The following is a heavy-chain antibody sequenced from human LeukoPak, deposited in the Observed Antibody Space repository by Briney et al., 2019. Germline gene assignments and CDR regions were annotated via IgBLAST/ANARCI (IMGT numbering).Heavy chain of an antibody. CDR2: INPNSGGT. D-gene: IGHD3-10*01. J-gene: IGHJ4*02. CDR1: GYIFTGYY. V-gene: IGHV1-2*02. Sequence: ASVKVSCKASGYIFTGYYMHWVRQAPGQGLEWMGWINPNSGGTNYAQKFQGRVTMTRDTSISTAYMELSRLRSDDMAVYYCARGLLIFYGSGSHLAEFDYWGQGTLVTVSS. CDR3: ARGLLIFYGSGSHLAEFDY.